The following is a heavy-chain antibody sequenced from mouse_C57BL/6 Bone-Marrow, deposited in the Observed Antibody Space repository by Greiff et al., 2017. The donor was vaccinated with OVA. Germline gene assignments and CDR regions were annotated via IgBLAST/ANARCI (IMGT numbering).Heavy chain of an antibody. CDR3: VSWYYDYDGWYFDV. D-gene: IGHD2-4*01. Sequence: GGGLVQPKGSLKLSCAASGFSFNTYAMNWFRQAPGKGLEWVARIRSKSNNYATYYADSVKDRFTLSRDDSESMLYLQMINIKTEDTAMYYCVSWYYDYDGWYFDVWGTGTTVTVSS. CDR1: GFSFNTYA. V-gene: IGHV10-1*01. J-gene: IGHJ1*03. CDR2: IRSKSNNYAT.